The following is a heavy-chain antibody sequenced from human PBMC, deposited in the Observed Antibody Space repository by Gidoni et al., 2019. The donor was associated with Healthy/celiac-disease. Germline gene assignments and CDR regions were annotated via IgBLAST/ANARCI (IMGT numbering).Heavy chain of an antibody. J-gene: IGHJ4*02. CDR1: GGSFSSYA. CDR3: ASQVTTAMGPFDY. Sequence: QVQLVQSGAEVKKPGSSVQVSCKASGGSFSSYAISWVRQAPGQGLEWMGRIIPILGIANYAQKFQGRVTITADKSTSTAYMELSSLRSEDTAVYYCASQVTTAMGPFDYWGQGTLVTVSS. V-gene: IGHV1-69*04. D-gene: IGHD5-18*01. CDR2: IIPILGIA.